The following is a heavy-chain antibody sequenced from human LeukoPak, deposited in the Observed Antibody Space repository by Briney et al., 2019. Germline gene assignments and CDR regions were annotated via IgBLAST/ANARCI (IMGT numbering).Heavy chain of an antibody. CDR3: ARDGAAHCGGDCYSGAFDI. Sequence: GGSLRLSCAISGFTFSACELTWVRQAPGKGLEWVSYISRSGSTRYYADSVKGRFTISRDNAKNSLYLQMNSLRAEDTAVYYCARDGAAHCGGDCYSGAFDIWGQGTMVTASS. J-gene: IGHJ3*02. D-gene: IGHD2-21*02. V-gene: IGHV3-48*03. CDR2: ISRSGSTR. CDR1: GFTFSACE.